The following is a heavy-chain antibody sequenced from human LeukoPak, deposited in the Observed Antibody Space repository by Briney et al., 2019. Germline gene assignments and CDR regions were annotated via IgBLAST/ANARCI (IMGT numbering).Heavy chain of an antibody. Sequence: GGSLRLSCAASGFTFSSYAMSWVRQVPGKGLEWVSSISGSGDNTYNADSVKGRFTVSRDNSKNTLYLQMNSLRVEDTAVYYCAKAIYDILTGFVYYFEYWGQGSLVTVSS. D-gene: IGHD3-9*01. V-gene: IGHV3-23*01. CDR3: AKAIYDILTGFVYYFEY. CDR2: ISGSGDNT. CDR1: GFTFSSYA. J-gene: IGHJ4*02.